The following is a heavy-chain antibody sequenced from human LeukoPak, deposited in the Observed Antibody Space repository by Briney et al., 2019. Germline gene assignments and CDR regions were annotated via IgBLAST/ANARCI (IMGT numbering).Heavy chain of an antibody. Sequence: GGSLRLSCAASGFTFSSYSMNWIRQAPGKGLEWVSSISSSSSYIYYADSVKGRFTISRDNAKNSLYLQMNSLRAEDTAVYYCARSRAAAGYYYGMDVWGQGNTVTVSS. CDR3: ARSRAAAGYYYGMDV. CDR1: GFTFSSYS. D-gene: IGHD6-13*01. V-gene: IGHV3-21*01. J-gene: IGHJ6*02. CDR2: ISSSSSYI.